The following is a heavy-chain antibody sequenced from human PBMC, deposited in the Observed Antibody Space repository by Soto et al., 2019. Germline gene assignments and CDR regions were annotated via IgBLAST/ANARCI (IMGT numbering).Heavy chain of an antibody. CDR2: IYSGGST. CDR1: GFTVSSNY. J-gene: IGHJ6*02. D-gene: IGHD3-9*01. V-gene: IGHV3-53*01. CDR3: ARDSRYDILTGYFGMDV. Sequence: LRLSCAASGFTVSSNYMSWVRQAPGKGLEWVSVIYSGGSTYYADSVKGRFTISRDNSKNTLYLQMNSLRAEDTAVYYCARDSRYDILTGYFGMDVWGQGTTVTVSS.